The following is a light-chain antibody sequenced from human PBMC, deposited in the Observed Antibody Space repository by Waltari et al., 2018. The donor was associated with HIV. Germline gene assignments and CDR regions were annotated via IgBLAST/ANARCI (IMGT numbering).Light chain of an antibody. CDR3: SSHAGSKVV. Sequence: QSALPQPPSASGAPGQSVTLACPGTSSDVGGYNHVSWHQQHPGKAPKLMIYDVIKRPSGVPDRFSGSQSGNTASLTVSGLQPEDEADYYCSSHAGSKVVFGGGTRLTVL. CDR1: SSDVGGYNH. CDR2: DVI. V-gene: IGLV2-8*01. J-gene: IGLJ2*01.